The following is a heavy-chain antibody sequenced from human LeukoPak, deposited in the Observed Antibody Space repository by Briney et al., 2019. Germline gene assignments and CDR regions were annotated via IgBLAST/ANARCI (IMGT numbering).Heavy chain of an antibody. CDR1: GLTISPYS. Sequence: GGSLRLSCATSGLTISPYSMSWVRQAPGKGLEWVACISSSGSHTYYADSVKGRFIISRDNAKNSMSLHINSLRVEDTAMYFCARGDVDYYDSSGSDAFYIWGQGTRVTVSS. CDR3: ARGDVDYYDSSGSDAFYI. CDR2: ISSSGSHT. J-gene: IGHJ3*02. D-gene: IGHD3-22*01. V-gene: IGHV3-21*06.